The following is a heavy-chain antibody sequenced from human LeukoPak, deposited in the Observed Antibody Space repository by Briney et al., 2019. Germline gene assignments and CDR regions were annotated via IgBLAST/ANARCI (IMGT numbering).Heavy chain of an antibody. CDR3: ARDWFLYSSGWVPDY. J-gene: IGHJ4*02. D-gene: IGHD6-19*01. Sequence: GRSLRLSCAASGFTFSNYGMHWVRQAPGKGLEWVAVIWYEGSNKYYADSVKGRFTISRDNSKNTLYLQMNSLRAEDTAVYYCARDWFLYSSGWVPDYWGQGTLVTVSS. CDR1: GFTFSNYG. CDR2: IWYEGSNK. V-gene: IGHV3-33*08.